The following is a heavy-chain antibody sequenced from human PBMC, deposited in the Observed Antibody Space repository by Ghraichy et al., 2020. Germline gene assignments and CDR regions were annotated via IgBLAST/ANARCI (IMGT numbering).Heavy chain of an antibody. CDR2: IYTSGST. V-gene: IGHV4-61*02. CDR1: GGSISRGSYY. CDR3: ARDGSSGWTYFDY. D-gene: IGHD6-19*01. J-gene: IGHJ4*02. Sequence: SETLSLTCTVSGGSISRGSYYWSWIRQPAGKGLEWIGRIYTSGSTNYNPSLKSRVTISVDTSKNQLSLKLTSVTAADTAVYYCARDGSSGWTYFDYWGQGTLVTVSS.